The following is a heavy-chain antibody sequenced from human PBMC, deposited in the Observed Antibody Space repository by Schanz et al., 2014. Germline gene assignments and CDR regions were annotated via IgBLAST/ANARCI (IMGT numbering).Heavy chain of an antibody. CDR1: RSTFSSYT. CDR2: ISGSNGNT. D-gene: IGHD5-12*01. J-gene: IGHJ3*02. CDR3: ARGGGPEDVFDI. V-gene: IGHV1-18*01. Sequence: QVQLVQSGAEVKKPGSSVKVSCKASRSTFSSYTISWVRQAPGQGLEWLGWISGSNGNTNYTQKFQGRVTMTIDPYTSTAYMELRSLRSDDTAVYYCARGGGPEDVFDIWGQGTILTVSS.